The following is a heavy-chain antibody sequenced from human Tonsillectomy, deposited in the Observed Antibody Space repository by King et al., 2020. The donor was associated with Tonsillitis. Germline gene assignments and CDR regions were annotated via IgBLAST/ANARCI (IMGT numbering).Heavy chain of an antibody. CDR1: GYSFTSYW. J-gene: IGHJ4*02. Sequence: QLVQSGAEVKKPGESLKISCKGSGYSFTSYWIGWVRQMPGKGLEWMGIIYPGDSDTRYSPSFQGQVTISADKAISTAYLQWSSLKASDTAMYYCARPRHCDGDCYSHYYFDYWGQGTLVTVSS. V-gene: IGHV5-51*01. CDR3: ARPRHCDGDCYSHYYFDY. CDR2: IYPGDSDT. D-gene: IGHD2-21*02.